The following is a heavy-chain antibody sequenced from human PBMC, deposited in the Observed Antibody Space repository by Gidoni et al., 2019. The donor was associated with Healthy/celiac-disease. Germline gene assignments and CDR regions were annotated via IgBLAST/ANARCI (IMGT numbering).Heavy chain of an antibody. CDR2: INHSAST. V-gene: IGHV4-34*01. Sequence: QVQLQQWGAGLLKPSETLSLTCAVYGGSFSGYYWTWIRQPPGKGLEWIGEINHSASTNYNPSLKSRVTISVDTSKNQFSLKLSSVTAADTAVYYCAREEAHYGVLISPPHGWFDPWGQGTLVTVSS. D-gene: IGHD4-17*01. CDR3: AREEAHYGVLISPPHGWFDP. CDR1: GGSFSGYY. J-gene: IGHJ5*02.